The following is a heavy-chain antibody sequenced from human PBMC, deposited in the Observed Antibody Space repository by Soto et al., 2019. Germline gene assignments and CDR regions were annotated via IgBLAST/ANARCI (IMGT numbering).Heavy chain of an antibody. CDR3: ARELSTITHLYY. D-gene: IGHD1-20*01. J-gene: IGHJ4*02. CDR2: IYSSENT. V-gene: IGHV4-39*02. CDR1: GGSVSSSSYS. Sequence: SETLSLTCTVSGGSVSSSSYSWGWIRQSPRKGLEWIGTIYSSENTYYNPSLLSRVTISVDTSKNEFSLKLSSATAADTAVYYCARELSTITHLYYRGQGTPVTVSS.